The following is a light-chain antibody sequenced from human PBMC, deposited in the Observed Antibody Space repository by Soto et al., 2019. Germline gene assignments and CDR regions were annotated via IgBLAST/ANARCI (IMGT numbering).Light chain of an antibody. CDR3: QQYNSYSP. Sequence: DIQMTQSPSTLSASVGDRVTITCRPGQSIGSWLAWYQQKPGKAPKLLIYDASSLESGVPSRFSGSGSGTEFTLTISSLQPDDFATYYCQQYNSYSPFGQGTKLEIK. CDR1: QSIGSW. CDR2: DAS. V-gene: IGKV1-5*01. J-gene: IGKJ2*01.